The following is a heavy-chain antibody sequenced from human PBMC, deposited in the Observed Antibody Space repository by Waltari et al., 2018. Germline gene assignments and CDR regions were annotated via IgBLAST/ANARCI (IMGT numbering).Heavy chain of an antibody. D-gene: IGHD3-3*01. CDR2: INHRGDT. J-gene: IGHJ3*01. V-gene: IGHV4-34*01. CDR3: ARLWATLRFLEWLTEVDRFDV. CDR1: GGSFSAYY. Sequence: QVQLQQWGPGLLKPSETLSLTCGIFGGSFSAYYWSWIRQSPGKGLEWIGEINHRGDTNFIPSLKSRLTISADTSTNHFSLKLTSVTASDTGVYFCARLWATLRFLEWLTEVDRFDVWGPGTMVTVSS.